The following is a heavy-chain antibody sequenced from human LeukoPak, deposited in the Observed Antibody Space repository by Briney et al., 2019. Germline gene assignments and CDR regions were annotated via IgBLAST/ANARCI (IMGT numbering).Heavy chain of an antibody. J-gene: IGHJ6*03. Sequence: GESLKISCETSGYNFLTFWIAWVRQMPGKGLEWMGVIHPGDSDTRYSPSFQGQVSISVDTSLSTAYLQWRSLRASDTAMYCARLLDYDSTYYYMDVWGIGTSVIVS. CDR3: ARLLDYDSTYYYMDV. D-gene: IGHD4-17*01. CDR2: IHPGDSDT. CDR1: GYNFLTFW. V-gene: IGHV5-51*01.